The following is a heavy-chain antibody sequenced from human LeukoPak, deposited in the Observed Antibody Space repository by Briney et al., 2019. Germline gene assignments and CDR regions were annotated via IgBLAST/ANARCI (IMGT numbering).Heavy chain of an antibody. V-gene: IGHV1-69*13. CDR2: IIPIFGTA. J-gene: IGHJ6*02. D-gene: IGHD4-17*01. Sequence: SVKVSCKASGGTFISYAISWVRQAPGQGLEWMGGIIPIFGTANYAQKFQGRVTITADESTSTAYMELSSLRSEDTAVYYCAREPQPYGDYVSDGMDVWGQGTTVTVSS. CDR3: AREPQPYGDYVSDGMDV. CDR1: GGTFISYA.